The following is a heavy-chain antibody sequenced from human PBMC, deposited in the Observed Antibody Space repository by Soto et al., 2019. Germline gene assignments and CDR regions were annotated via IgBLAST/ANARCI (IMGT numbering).Heavy chain of an antibody. Sequence: QVQLVQSGAEVKKPGASVKVSCKASGYTFTSYGISWVRQAPGQGLGWMGWISAYNGNTKYAQKLQGRVTMTPDTSTSTAYMELRSLRSDDTAVYYCARDPRIAVAGTNYYYGMDVWGQGTTVTVSS. CDR3: ARDPRIAVAGTNYYYGMDV. D-gene: IGHD6-19*01. J-gene: IGHJ6*02. CDR2: ISAYNGNT. V-gene: IGHV1-18*01. CDR1: GYTFTSYG.